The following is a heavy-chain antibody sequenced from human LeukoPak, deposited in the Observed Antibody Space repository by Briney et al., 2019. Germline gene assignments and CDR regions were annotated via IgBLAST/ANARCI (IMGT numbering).Heavy chain of an antibody. Sequence: PSETLSLTCTVSGGSISSYYWSWIRQPPGKGLEWIGYIYYSGSTNYNPSLKSRVTISVDTSKNQFSLKLSSVTAADTVVYYCARERVVAARARFAFDIWGQGTMVTVSS. CDR2: IYYSGST. V-gene: IGHV4-59*01. CDR1: GGSISSYY. CDR3: ARERVVAARARFAFDI. J-gene: IGHJ3*02. D-gene: IGHD2-15*01.